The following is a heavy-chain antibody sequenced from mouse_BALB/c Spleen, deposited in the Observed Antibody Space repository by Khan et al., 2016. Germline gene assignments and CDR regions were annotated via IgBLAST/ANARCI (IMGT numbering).Heavy chain of an antibody. CDR1: GYTFSSYW. CDR2: ILPGSGST. V-gene: IGHV1-9*01. Sequence: QVQLQQSGAELMKPGASVKISCKATGYTFSSYWLEWVKERPGHGLEWIGEILPGSGSTNYHEKFKGKATFTAETSSNTAYMQLSSLTSEDSAVXCCARGVYWGQGTLVTVSA. J-gene: IGHJ3*01. CDR3: ARGVY.